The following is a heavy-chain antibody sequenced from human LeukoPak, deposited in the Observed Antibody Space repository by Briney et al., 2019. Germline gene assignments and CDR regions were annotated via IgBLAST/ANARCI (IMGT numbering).Heavy chain of an antibody. V-gene: IGHV4-30-2*01. CDR2: IYHSGST. J-gene: IGHJ4*02. CDR1: GGSLSSGGYS. CDR3: ARDGVGAADY. D-gene: IGHD1-26*01. Sequence: SETLSLTCAVSGGSLSSGGYSWSWLRQPPGKGLEWIGYIYHSGSTYYNPSLKSRVTISVDTSKNQFSLKLSSVTAADTAVYYCARDGVGAADYWGQGTLVTVSS.